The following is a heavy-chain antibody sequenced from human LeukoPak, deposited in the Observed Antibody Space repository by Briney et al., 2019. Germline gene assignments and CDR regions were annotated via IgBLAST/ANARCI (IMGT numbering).Heavy chain of an antibody. Sequence: SGGSLRLSCAASGFTFSSYAMHWVRQAPGKGLEWVAVISYDGSNKYYADSVKGRFTISRDNSKNTLYLQMNSLGAEDTAVYYCARAKKGANLDYWGQGTLVTVSS. D-gene: IGHD1-26*01. V-gene: IGHV3-30-3*01. CDR1: GFTFSSYA. J-gene: IGHJ4*02. CDR2: ISYDGSNK. CDR3: ARAKKGANLDY.